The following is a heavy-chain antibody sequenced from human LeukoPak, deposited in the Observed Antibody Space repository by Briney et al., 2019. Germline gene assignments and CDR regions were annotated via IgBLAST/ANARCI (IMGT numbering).Heavy chain of an antibody. V-gene: IGHV4-59*01. D-gene: IGHD3-22*01. CDR2: IYYSGST. Sequence: SETLSLTCTVSGGSISSYYWSWIRQPPGKGLEWIGYIYYSGSTNYNPSLKSRVTISVDTSKNQFSLKLSSVTAADTAVYYCARGGNTLGGYYYDSSGYGPYFDYWGQGTLVTVSS. CDR1: GGSISSYY. CDR3: ARGGNTLGGYYYDSSGYGPYFDY. J-gene: IGHJ4*02.